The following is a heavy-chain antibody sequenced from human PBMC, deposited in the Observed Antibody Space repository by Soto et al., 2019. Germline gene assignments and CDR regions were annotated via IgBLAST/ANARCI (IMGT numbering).Heavy chain of an antibody. Sequence: QITLKESGPTLVKPTQTLTLTCTFSGFSLSTSGVGVGWIRQPPGKALEWLALIYWDDDKRYSPSLKSRLTTTKDSSKNQVVLTMTNMDPVDTATYYCAYTTPHDAFDIWGQGTMVTVSS. CDR1: GFSLSTSGVG. CDR2: IYWDDDK. J-gene: IGHJ3*02. CDR3: AYTTPHDAFDI. V-gene: IGHV2-5*02. D-gene: IGHD1-1*01.